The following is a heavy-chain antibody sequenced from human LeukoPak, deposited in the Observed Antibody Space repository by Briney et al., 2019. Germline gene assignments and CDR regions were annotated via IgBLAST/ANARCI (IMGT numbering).Heavy chain of an antibody. D-gene: IGHD5-24*01. CDR2: IIPIFGTA. V-gene: IGHV1-69*13. Sequence: AASVKVSCKASGGTFSSYAISWVRQAPGQGLEWMGGIIPIFGTANYAQKFQGRVTITADESTSTAYMELSSLRAEDTAVYYCAKHIQRWLQSFDYWGQGTLVTVSS. J-gene: IGHJ4*02. CDR1: GGTFSSYA. CDR3: AKHIQRWLQSFDY.